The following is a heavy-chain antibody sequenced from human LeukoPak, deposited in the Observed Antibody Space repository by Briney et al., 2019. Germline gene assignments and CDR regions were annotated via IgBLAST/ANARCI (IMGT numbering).Heavy chain of an antibody. CDR3: ARDPGGGDVVFDY. Sequence: SVKVSCKASGGTFSSYAISWVRQAPGQGLEWMGGIIPIFGTANYAQKFQGRVTITADESTSTAYMELSSLRSEDAAVYYCARDPGGGDVVFDYWGQGTLVTVSS. CDR2: IIPIFGTA. J-gene: IGHJ4*02. V-gene: IGHV1-69*01. CDR1: GGTFSSYA. D-gene: IGHD3-16*01.